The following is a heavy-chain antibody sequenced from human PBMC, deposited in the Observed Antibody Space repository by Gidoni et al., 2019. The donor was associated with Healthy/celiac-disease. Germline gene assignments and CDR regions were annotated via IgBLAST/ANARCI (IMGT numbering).Heavy chain of an antibody. V-gene: IGHV4-59*01. J-gene: IGHJ4*02. CDR3: ARSPTSRTVAWTLDY. CDR1: GGSISSYY. CDR2: IYYSGST. Sequence: QVQLQESGPGLVKPSETLSLTCTVSGGSISSYYWSWIRQPPGKGLEWIGYIYYSGSTNYNPSLKSRVTISVDTSKNQFSLKLSSVTAADTAVYYCARSPTSRTVAWTLDYWGQGTLVTVSS. D-gene: IGHD6-19*01.